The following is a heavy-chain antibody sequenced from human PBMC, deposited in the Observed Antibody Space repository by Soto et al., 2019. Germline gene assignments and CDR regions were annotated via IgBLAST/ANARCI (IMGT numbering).Heavy chain of an antibody. CDR3: ARGYSWSDPNWFDP. D-gene: IGHD1-26*01. J-gene: IGHJ5*02. CDR2: ISAYNGNT. V-gene: IGHV1-18*01. CDR1: GYTFTSYG. Sequence: QVQLVQSGAEVKKPGASVRVSCKASGYTFTSYGISWVRQAPGQGLAWVGWISAYNGNTNYAQKLQGRVPMTTDTSTSTADMELRSLRSYDTALYYCARGYSWSDPNWFDPWGQGTLVTVSS.